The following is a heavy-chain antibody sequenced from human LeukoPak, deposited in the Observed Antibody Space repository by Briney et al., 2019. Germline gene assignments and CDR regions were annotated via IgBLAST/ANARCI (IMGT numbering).Heavy chain of an antibody. CDR2: MSMSGTS. V-gene: IGHV4-61*02. J-gene: IGHJ4*02. Sequence: SETLSLTCTVSGASVSSTDYYWSWIRQPAGKGPEWIGRMSMSGTSNYNPSLKSRVTISADTSKNQFFLKFSSVTAADTAMYYCAAGPLWSAGAYWGQGMLVTVSS. D-gene: IGHD2-21*01. CDR1: GASVSSTDYY. CDR3: AAGPLWSAGAY.